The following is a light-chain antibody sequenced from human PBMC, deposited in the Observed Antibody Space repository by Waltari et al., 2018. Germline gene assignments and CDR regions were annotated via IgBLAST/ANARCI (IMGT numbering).Light chain of an antibody. CDR3: QKYVSLPGT. J-gene: IGKJ1*01. CDR2: DAS. V-gene: IGKV3-20*01. Sequence: EIVLTQSPGTLSLSPGEGATLSCRASQSVSRSLAWYQQKPGQAPRLLIYDASTRATGIPDRVSGRGSGTDFSLTISRMEPEDFAVYYCQKYVSLPGTFGQGTTVEIK. CDR1: QSVSRS.